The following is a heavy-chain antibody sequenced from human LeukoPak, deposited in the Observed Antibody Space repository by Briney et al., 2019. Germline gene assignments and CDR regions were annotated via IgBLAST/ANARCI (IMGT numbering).Heavy chain of an antibody. D-gene: IGHD6-19*01. V-gene: IGHV3-9*01. J-gene: IGHJ5*02. CDR3: VKDVFRYTSSWYDH. Sequence: PGGSLRLSCAASGFTFDDYAMHWVRQAPGKGLEWVSGMSWNSGNIGYADSVKGRFTISRDNAKKSLYLQMNSLRAEDAALYYCVKDVFRYTSSWYDHWGQGTLVTVSS. CDR1: GFTFDDYA. CDR2: MSWNSGNI.